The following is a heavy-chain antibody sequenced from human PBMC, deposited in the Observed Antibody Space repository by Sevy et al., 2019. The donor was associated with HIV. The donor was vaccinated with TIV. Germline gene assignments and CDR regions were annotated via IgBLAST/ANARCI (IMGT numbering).Heavy chain of an antibody. D-gene: IGHD1-26*01. CDR2: IYYSGST. CDR1: GGSISSSSYY. CDR3: VRWGGGYFFDI. V-gene: IGHV4-39*01. Sequence: SETLSLTCTVSGGSISSSSYYWGWIRQPPGKGLEWIGSIYYSGSTYYNPSLKSRVTISVDTSKNQFSLKLSSVTAADTAVYYCVRWGGGYFFDIWGQGTMVTVSS. J-gene: IGHJ3*02.